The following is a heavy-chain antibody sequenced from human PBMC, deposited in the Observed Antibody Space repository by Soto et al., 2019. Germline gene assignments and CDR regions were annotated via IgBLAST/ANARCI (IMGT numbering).Heavy chain of an antibody. CDR3: ASFSSGWYKYYYYYGMDV. CDR2: IKQDGSEK. J-gene: IGHJ6*02. Sequence: GGSLRLSCAASGFTFSSYWMSWVRQAPGKGLEWVANIKQDGSEKYYVDSVKGRFTISRDNAKNSLYLQMNSLRAEDTAVYYCASFSSGWYKYYYYYGMDVWGQGTTVTV. CDR1: GFTFSSYW. V-gene: IGHV3-7*03. D-gene: IGHD6-19*01.